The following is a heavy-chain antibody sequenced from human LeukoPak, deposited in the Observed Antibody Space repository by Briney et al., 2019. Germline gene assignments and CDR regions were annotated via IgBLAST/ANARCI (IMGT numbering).Heavy chain of an antibody. CDR3: ARVPAVAGGN. CDR2: ISSSGSTI. J-gene: IGHJ4*02. D-gene: IGHD6-19*01. CDR1: GFTFSSYE. V-gene: IGHV3-48*03. Sequence: PGGSLRLSCAAPGFTFSSYEMNWVRQAPGKGLEWVSYISSSGSTIYYADSVKGRFTISRDNAKNSLYLQMNSLRAEDTAVYYCARVPAVAGGNWGQGTLVTVSS.